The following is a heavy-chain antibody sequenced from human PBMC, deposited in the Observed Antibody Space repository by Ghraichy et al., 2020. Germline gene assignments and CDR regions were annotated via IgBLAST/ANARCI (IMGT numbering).Heavy chain of an antibody. CDR1: GFTFSSYS. V-gene: IGHV3-21*01. D-gene: IGHD2-15*01. CDR3: ARGDPRYCSGGSCYEDY. J-gene: IGHJ4*02. CDR2: ISSSSSYI. Sequence: GGSLRLSCAASGFTFSSYSMNWVRQAPGKGLEWVSSISSSSSYIYYADSVKGRFTISRDNAKNSLYLQMNSLRAEDTAVYYCARGDPRYCSGGSCYEDYWGQGTLVTVSS.